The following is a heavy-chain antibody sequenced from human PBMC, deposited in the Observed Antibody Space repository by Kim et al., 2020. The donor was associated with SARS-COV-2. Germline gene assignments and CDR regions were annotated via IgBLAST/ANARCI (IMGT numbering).Heavy chain of an antibody. D-gene: IGHD3-9*01. J-gene: IGHJ4*02. CDR1: GYTFTSYD. CDR3: ARAFIYEILWDSPGLYYFDF. V-gene: IGHV1-8*01. Sequence: ASVKVSCKASGYTFTSYDINWVRQATGQGLEWMGWMNPNSGNTGYAQKFQGRVTMTRNTSISTAYMELSSLRSEDTAVYYCARAFIYEILWDSPGLYYFDFWGQGTLVTVSS. CDR2: MNPNSGNT.